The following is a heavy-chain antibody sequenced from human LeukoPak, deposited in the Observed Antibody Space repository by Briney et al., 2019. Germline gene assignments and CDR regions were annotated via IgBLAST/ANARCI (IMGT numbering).Heavy chain of an antibody. CDR3: ARDQGRTYYYDSSGYSFDY. V-gene: IGHV4-39*07. D-gene: IGHD3-22*01. J-gene: IGHJ4*02. CDR2: IYYSGST. CDR1: GGSISSSSYY. Sequence: SETLSLTCTVSGGSISSSSYYWGWIRQPPGKGLEWIGSIYYSGSTYYNPSLKSRATISVDTSKNQFSLKLSSVTAADTAVYYCARDQGRTYYYDSSGYSFDYWGQGTLVTVSS.